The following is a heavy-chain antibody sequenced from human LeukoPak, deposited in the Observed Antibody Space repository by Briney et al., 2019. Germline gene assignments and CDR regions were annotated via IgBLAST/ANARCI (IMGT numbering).Heavy chain of an antibody. J-gene: IGHJ4*02. CDR1: GGSITSYY. CDR3: AGGNYFTYFEY. CDR2: MYYSGNA. D-gene: IGHD1-7*01. V-gene: IGHV4-59*01. Sequence: SETLSLTCTVPGGSITSYYWSWIRQPPGKGLEWIGYMYYSGNAIYNPSLNSRVTISVDTSKNQFSLKLNSVTAADTAVYYCAGGNYFTYFEYWGQGTLVTVSS.